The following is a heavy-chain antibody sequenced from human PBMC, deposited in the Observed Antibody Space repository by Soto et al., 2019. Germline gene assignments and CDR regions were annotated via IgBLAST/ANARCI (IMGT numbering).Heavy chain of an antibody. Sequence: GASVKVSCKVSGYTLTELSIHWVRQAPGKGLEWMGGFDPEDGETIYAQKFQGRVTMTEDTSTDTAYMELSSLRSEDTAVYYCATHSGYDWQFDYWGQGTLVTVSS. D-gene: IGHD5-12*01. CDR1: GYTLTELS. CDR2: FDPEDGET. CDR3: ATHSGYDWQFDY. V-gene: IGHV1-24*01. J-gene: IGHJ4*02.